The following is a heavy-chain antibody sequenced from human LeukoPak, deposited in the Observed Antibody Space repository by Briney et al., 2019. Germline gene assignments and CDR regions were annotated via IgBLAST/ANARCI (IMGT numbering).Heavy chain of an antibody. D-gene: IGHD6-19*01. CDR1: GFTVSSNY. CDR2: IYSGGST. J-gene: IGHJ3*02. Sequence: GGSLRLSCAASGFTVSSNYMSWVRQAPGEGLEWVSVIYSGGSTYYADSVKGRFTISRDNSKNTLYLQMNSLRAEDTAVYYCARDSPGSYSSGWYEGAFDIWGQGTMVTVSS. V-gene: IGHV3-53*01. CDR3: ARDSPGSYSSGWYEGAFDI.